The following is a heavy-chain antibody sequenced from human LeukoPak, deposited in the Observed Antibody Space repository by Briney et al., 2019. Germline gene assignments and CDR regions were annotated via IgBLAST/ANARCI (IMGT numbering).Heavy chain of an antibody. Sequence: GGSLRLSCAASGFTFDDYPMHWVRQAPGKGLEWNSLISGDGGTSYYADSFKGRFTISRDDAKRSLDLQMDSLRAEDTAIYYCAYRNTLDYWGQGTLVTVSS. CDR1: GFTFDDYP. V-gene: IGHV3-43*02. CDR2: ISGDGGTS. J-gene: IGHJ4*02. CDR3: AYRNTLDY. D-gene: IGHD1-26*01.